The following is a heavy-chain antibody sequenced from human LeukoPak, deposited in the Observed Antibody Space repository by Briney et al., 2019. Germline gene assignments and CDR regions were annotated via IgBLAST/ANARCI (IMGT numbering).Heavy chain of an antibody. CDR2: INHSGST. CDR1: GGSFSGYY. D-gene: IGHD3-16*02. CDR3: ARDRVMITFGGVIPYYFDY. J-gene: IGHJ4*02. V-gene: IGHV4-34*01. Sequence: PSETLSLTCAVYGGSFSGYYWSWIRQPPGKGLEWIGEINHSGSTNYNPSLKSRVTISVDTSKNQFSLKLSSVTAADTAVYYCARDRVMITFGGVIPYYFDYWGQGTLVTVSS.